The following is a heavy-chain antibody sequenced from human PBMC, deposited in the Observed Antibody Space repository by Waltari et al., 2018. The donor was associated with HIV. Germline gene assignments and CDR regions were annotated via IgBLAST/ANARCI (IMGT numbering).Heavy chain of an antibody. D-gene: IGHD4-4*01. V-gene: IGHV3-30*18. J-gene: IGHJ4*02. CDR1: DFSFNNFA. CDR2: ISFDGSDE. Sequence: QVHLVESGGRVVQSGKSLRLSCVASDFSFNNFARHWVRQTPGKGLEWLGLISFDGSDEYYADSVKGRFFLSRDNSKNTLYLQMNSLRVEDSAVYYCAKLRGIGDYSNYDYWGQGTLVSVSS. CDR3: AKLRGIGDYSNYDY.